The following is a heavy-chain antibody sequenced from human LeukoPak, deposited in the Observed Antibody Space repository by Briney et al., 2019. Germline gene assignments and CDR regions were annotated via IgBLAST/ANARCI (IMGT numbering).Heavy chain of an antibody. Sequence: SGGSLRLSCAASGFITSNKYMSWVRQAPGKGLEWVSTIRSDGTTDYADSAKGRFTISRDDSKNTVYLQVDSLRVEDTAVYSCARRRGGYGEGELDYWGQGTLVTVSS. V-gene: IGHV3-66*04. J-gene: IGHJ4*02. D-gene: IGHD4-17*01. CDR3: ARRRGGYGEGELDY. CDR1: GFITSNKY. CDR2: IRSDGTT.